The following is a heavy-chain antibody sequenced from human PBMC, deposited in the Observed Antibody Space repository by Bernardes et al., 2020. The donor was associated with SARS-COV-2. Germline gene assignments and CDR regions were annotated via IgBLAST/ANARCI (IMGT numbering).Heavy chain of an antibody. Sequence: SQSLSLTCTVTSGSISNSNDYRGWLRQPPGQGLEWIASIYSSGTTYKYPSLQSRVTNSVDTSKNQFSLRLTSVTAADTAVYYCVGSSCGRDCYIGGLRSLDYGMDVWGQGTTVTVSS. CDR1: SGSISNSNDY. V-gene: IGHV4-39*01. CDR2: IYSSGTT. D-gene: IGHD2-21*02. J-gene: IGHJ6*02. CDR3: VGSSCGRDCYIGGLRSLDYGMDV.